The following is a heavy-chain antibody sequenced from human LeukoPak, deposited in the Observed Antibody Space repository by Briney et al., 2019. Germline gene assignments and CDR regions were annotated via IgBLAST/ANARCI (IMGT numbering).Heavy chain of an antibody. Sequence: SETLSLTCTVSGGSISSYYLSWIRQTAGKGLEWIGRMYSSGSNYNPSLKSRVTMSIDTSTNQLSLKLSSVTAADTAVYYCARDPLYNWNYYYMDVWGKGTTVTVSS. CDR1: GGSISSYY. CDR3: ARDPLYNWNYYYMDV. V-gene: IGHV4-4*07. D-gene: IGHD1-20*01. J-gene: IGHJ6*03. CDR2: MYSSGS.